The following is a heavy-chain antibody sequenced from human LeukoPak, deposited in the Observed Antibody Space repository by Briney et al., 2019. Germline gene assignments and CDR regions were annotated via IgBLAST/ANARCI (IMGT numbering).Heavy chain of an antibody. J-gene: IGHJ4*02. CDR3: ARHLDYGDYDY. CDR1: GGSLSSTSSY. V-gene: IGHV4-39*07. D-gene: IGHD4-17*01. Sequence: SETLSLTCTVSGGSLSSTSSYWDWIRQPPGTGLEWIGSIYYTGTTYYNPSLKSRVTISVDTSKNQFSLKLSSVTAADTAVYYCARHLDYGDYDYWGPGTLVTVSS. CDR2: IYYTGTT.